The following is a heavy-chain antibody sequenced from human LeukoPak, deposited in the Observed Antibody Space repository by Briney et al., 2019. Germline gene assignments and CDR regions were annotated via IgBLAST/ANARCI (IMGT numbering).Heavy chain of an antibody. CDR2: INTDGTSP. V-gene: IGHV3-74*01. J-gene: IGHJ3*02. CDR3: ARATTGAFDI. Sequence: GGSLRLSCAASGFTFSGYWMHWVRQAPGKGLEWVSCINTDGTSPTYADSVKGRFTISRDNAKNTLSLQMNSLRAEDTAVYYCARATTGAFDIWGQGTMVTVSS. D-gene: IGHD4-17*01. CDR1: GFTFSGYW.